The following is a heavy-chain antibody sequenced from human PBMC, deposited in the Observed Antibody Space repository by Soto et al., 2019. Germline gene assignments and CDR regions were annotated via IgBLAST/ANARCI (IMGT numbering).Heavy chain of an antibody. CDR2: IYYSGST. Sequence: SETLSLTCTVSGGSISSYYWSWIRQPPGKGLEWIGYIYYSGSTNYNPSLKSRVTISVDTSKNQFSLKLSSVTAADTAVYYCARHHEDRNWNDYWGQGTLVTVSS. V-gene: IGHV4-59*08. J-gene: IGHJ4*02. CDR3: ARHHEDRNWNDY. CDR1: GGSISSYY. D-gene: IGHD1-20*01.